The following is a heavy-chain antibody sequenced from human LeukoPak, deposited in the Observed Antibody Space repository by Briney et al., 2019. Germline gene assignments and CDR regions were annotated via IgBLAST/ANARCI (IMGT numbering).Heavy chain of an antibody. D-gene: IGHD6-6*01. CDR3: ARVSTGGYSSSAY. Sequence: EASVKVSCKASGYTFTGYYMHWVRQAPGQGLECMGWINPNSGGTNYAPKFQGRVTMTRDTSISTAYMELSRLRSDDTAVYYCARVSTGGYSSSAYWGQGTLVNVSS. CDR1: GYTFTGYY. V-gene: IGHV1-2*02. J-gene: IGHJ4*02. CDR2: INPNSGGT.